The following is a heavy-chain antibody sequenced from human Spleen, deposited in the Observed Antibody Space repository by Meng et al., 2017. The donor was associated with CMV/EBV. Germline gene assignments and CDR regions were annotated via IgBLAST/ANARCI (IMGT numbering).Heavy chain of an antibody. CDR1: GGTFSSYA. D-gene: IGHD3-3*01. CDR3: AREFYFFGSNYYPHYFDS. Sequence: ASVKVSCKASGGTFSSYAISWVRQAPGQGLEWMGGISPKSGGTNYSQKFQGRVTMTRDTSMRTAYMELRRLRSDDTAVYFCAREFYFFGSNYYPHYFDSWGQGTLVTVSS. J-gene: IGHJ4*02. CDR2: ISPKSGGT. V-gene: IGHV1-2*02.